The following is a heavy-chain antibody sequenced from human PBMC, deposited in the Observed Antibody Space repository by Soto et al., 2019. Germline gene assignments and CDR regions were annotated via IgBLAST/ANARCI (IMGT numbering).Heavy chain of an antibody. J-gene: IGHJ6*02. D-gene: IGHD2-8*01. CDR1: GFTFSSYE. Sequence: GGSLRLSCAASGFTFSSYEMNWVRQAPGKGLEWVSYISSSGSTIYYADSVKGRFTISRDNAKNSLYLQMNSLRAEDTAVYYCARPVLYYYYGMDVWGQGATVTVSS. CDR2: ISSSGSTI. V-gene: IGHV3-48*03. CDR3: ARPVLYYYYGMDV.